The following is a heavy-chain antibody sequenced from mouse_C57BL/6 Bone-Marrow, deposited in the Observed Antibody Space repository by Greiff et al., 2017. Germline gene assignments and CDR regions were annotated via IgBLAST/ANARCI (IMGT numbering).Heavy chain of an antibody. CDR3: ARRATVVSPAWFAY. CDR1: GYTFTSYW. D-gene: IGHD1-1*01. J-gene: IGHJ3*01. V-gene: IGHV1-55*01. Sequence: VQLQQPGAELVKPGASVKMSCKASGYTFTSYWITWVKQRPGQGLEWIGDIYPGSGSTNYNEKFKSKATLTVDTSSSTAYMQLSSLTSEDSAVYYCARRATVVSPAWFAYWGQGTLVTVSA. CDR2: IYPGSGST.